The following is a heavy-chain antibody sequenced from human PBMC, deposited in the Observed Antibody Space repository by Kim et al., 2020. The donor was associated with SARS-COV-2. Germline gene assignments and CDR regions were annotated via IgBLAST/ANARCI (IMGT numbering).Heavy chain of an antibody. J-gene: IGHJ4*02. V-gene: IGHV4-34*01. CDR2: INHSGST. CDR3: ASGRLRLSDDNCTNGVCHRTTKAEFDY. CDR1: GGSFSGYY. Sequence: SETLSLTCAVYGGSFSGYYWSWIRQPPGKGLEWIGEINHSGSTNYNPSLKSRVTISVDTSKNQFSLKLSSVTAADTAVYYCASGRLRLSDDNCTNGVCHRTTKAEFDYWGQGTLVTVSS. D-gene: IGHD2-8*01.